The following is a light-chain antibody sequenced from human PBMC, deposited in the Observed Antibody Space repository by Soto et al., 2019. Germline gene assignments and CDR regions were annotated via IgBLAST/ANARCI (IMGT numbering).Light chain of an antibody. V-gene: IGKV3-15*01. CDR1: QIVSSN. Sequence: EIVMTQAAATLSVSPGERATLSCRASQIVSSNLAWYQQKPDQAPRLLIYGASTRATGIPARFSGSGSGTEFTLTISSLQSEDFAVYYCQQYNNWPGTFGQGTKV. CDR2: GAS. CDR3: QQYNNWPGT. J-gene: IGKJ1*01.